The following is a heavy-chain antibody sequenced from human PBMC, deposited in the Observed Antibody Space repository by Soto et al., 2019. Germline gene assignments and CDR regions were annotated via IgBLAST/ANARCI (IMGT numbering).Heavy chain of an antibody. V-gene: IGHV4-34*01. CDR2: INHSGST. CDR1: GGSFSGYY. CDR3: ARHLREGYFDY. J-gene: IGHJ4*02. Sequence: PSETLSLTCAVYGGSFSGYYWTWIRQPPGTGLEWIGEINHSGSTFYNPSLKSRVTISLDTSKNHFSLKLTSVTATDTAVYYCARHLREGYFDYWGQGTLVTVSS.